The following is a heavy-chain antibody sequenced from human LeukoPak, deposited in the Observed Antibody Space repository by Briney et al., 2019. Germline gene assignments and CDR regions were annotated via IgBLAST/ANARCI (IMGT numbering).Heavy chain of an antibody. CDR2: INHSGST. V-gene: IGHV4-39*07. J-gene: IGHJ4*02. D-gene: IGHD6-19*01. Sequence: SETLSLSCTVSGGSISSSGYYWGWIRQPPGKGLEWIGEINHSGSTNYNPSLKSRVTISVDTSKNQFSLKLSSVTAADTAVYYCARGFGEQWLAVFDYWGQGTLVTVSS. CDR3: ARGFGEQWLAVFDY. CDR1: GGSISSSGYY.